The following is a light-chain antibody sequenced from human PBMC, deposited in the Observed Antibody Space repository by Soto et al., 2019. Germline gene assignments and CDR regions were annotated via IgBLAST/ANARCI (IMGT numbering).Light chain of an antibody. V-gene: IGKV2-24*01. J-gene: IGKJ2*01. Sequence: DIVLTQAPLPSPVAVGEPASISCRSSQGLRHTDGSIYLSWLHQRPGQPPRPLIYKISNRFPGVPDRFSGSGAGTDFKLTISRVEPEEVGVYYCLQVTLFPFSFGQGPNWRS. CDR3: LQVTLFPFS. CDR1: QGLRHTDGSIY. CDR2: KIS.